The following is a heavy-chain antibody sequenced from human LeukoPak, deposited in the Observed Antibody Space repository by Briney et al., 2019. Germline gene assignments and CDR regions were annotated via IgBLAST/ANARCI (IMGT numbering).Heavy chain of an antibody. CDR3: AKGSSWYAFDI. V-gene: IGHV4-39*01. CDR2: IYYSGST. CDR1: GGSISPSNPY. J-gene: IGHJ3*02. D-gene: IGHD6-13*01. Sequence: SETLSLTCTVSGGSISPSNPYWGWIRQPPGKGLEWIGSIYYSGSTYYNPSLKSRVTISVDTSKNQFSLKLSSVTAADTAVYYCAKGSSWYAFDIWGQGTMVTVSS.